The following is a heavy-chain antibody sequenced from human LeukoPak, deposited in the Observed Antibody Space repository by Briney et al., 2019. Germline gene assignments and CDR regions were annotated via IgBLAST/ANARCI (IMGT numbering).Heavy chain of an antibody. Sequence: GRSLRLSCAAAGFTFDDYSMHWVRQAPGKWLEWLSGIRWNSGSIGYADSVKGRFTISRDNAKNSLYLQMNSLRAEDTALYYCAKGLAATLDDAFDIWGQGTMVTVSS. CDR1: GFTFDDYS. CDR2: IRWNSGSI. CDR3: AKGLAATLDDAFDI. D-gene: IGHD6-13*01. V-gene: IGHV3-9*01. J-gene: IGHJ3*02.